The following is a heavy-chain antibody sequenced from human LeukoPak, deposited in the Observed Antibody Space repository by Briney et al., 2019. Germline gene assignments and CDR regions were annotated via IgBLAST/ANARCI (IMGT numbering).Heavy chain of an antibody. Sequence: SVTLSLTCTVSGGSISSGGYYWSWIRQHPGKGLEWIGYIYYSGSTYYNPSLKSRVTISVDTSKNQFSLKLSSVTAADTAVYYCARLSIGRSVGHGAFDIWGQGTMVTVSS. CDR2: IYYSGST. CDR1: GGSISSGGYY. CDR3: ARLSIGRSVGHGAFDI. J-gene: IGHJ3*02. V-gene: IGHV4-31*03. D-gene: IGHD1-26*01.